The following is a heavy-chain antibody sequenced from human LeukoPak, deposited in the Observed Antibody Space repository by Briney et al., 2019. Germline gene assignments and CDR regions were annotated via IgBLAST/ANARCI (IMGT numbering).Heavy chain of an antibody. J-gene: IGHJ4*02. CDR3: VKDLRGPEGF. D-gene: IGHD2-2*01. Sequence: GGSLRLSCASSGFTFSSSWMSWVRQAPGKGLEWVANIKQDGSEKSYVDSVKGRFTISRDDAKTSLYLQMISLRAEDTAVYYCVKDLRGPEGFWGQGTLVIVSS. CDR2: IKQDGSEK. CDR1: GFTFSSSW. V-gene: IGHV3-7*01.